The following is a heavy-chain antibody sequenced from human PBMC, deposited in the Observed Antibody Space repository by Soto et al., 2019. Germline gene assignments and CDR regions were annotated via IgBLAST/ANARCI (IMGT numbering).Heavy chain of an antibody. CDR2: IYSGGST. Sequence: PGGSLRLSCAASGFTVSSNYMSWVRQAPGKGLEWVSVIYSGGSTYYADSVKGRFTISRDNFKNTLYLQMNSLRAEDTAVYYCARERATQFDPWGQGTLVTVSS. CDR1: GFTVSSNY. J-gene: IGHJ5*02. D-gene: IGHD2-15*01. V-gene: IGHV3-53*01. CDR3: ARERATQFDP.